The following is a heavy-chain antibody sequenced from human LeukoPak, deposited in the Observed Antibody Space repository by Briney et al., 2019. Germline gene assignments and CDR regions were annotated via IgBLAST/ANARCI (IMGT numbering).Heavy chain of an antibody. Sequence: GGFLRLSCAASKFTFSDYAMAWVRQAPGKGLEWVSSISLSGDNTYYADSVKGRFSISRDNFRNTLSLQMNSLRADDTAVYHCAKVTSSSPGLWGPGTLVTVSS. CDR1: KFTFSDYA. CDR2: ISLSGDNT. D-gene: IGHD6-13*01. CDR3: AKVTSSSPGL. J-gene: IGHJ4*02. V-gene: IGHV3-23*01.